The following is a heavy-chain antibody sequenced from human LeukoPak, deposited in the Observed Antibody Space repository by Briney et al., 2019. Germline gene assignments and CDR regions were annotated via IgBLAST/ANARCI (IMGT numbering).Heavy chain of an antibody. D-gene: IGHD3-22*01. CDR1: GYSISSDYY. CDR3: ARGRGYYDSSGYYSNDGDY. J-gene: IGHJ4*02. CDR2: INHSGST. V-gene: IGHV4-38-2*02. Sequence: SETLSLTCTVSGYSISSDYYWGWIRQPPGKGLEWIGEINHSGSTNYNPSLKSRVTISVDTSKNQFSLKLSSVTAADTAVYYCARGRGYYDSSGYYSNDGDYWGQGTLVTVSS.